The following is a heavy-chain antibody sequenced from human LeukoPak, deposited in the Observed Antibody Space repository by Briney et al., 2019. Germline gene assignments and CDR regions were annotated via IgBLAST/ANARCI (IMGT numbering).Heavy chain of an antibody. V-gene: IGHV4-38-2*02. J-gene: IGHJ5*02. CDR2: IYHSGST. CDR3: ARERIAAAGTPLFDP. D-gene: IGHD6-13*01. Sequence: SETLSLTCTVSGYSISSGYYWGWIRPPPGKGLEWIGSIYHSGSTYYNPSLKSRVSISIETSKKQFSLRLSSVTAADTAVYYCARERIAAAGTPLFDPWGQGTLVTVSS. CDR1: GYSISSGYY.